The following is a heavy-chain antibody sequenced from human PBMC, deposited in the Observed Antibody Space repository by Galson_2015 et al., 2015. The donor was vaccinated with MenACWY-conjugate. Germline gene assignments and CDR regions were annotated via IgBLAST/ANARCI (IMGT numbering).Heavy chain of an antibody. J-gene: IGHJ6*02. CDR2: ARNKVNGYIT. V-gene: IGHV3-72*01. CDR3: ARDTLTGPRTDV. D-gene: IGHD3-9*01. Sequence: SLRLSCAASGFTFSDHYMDWVRQAPGKGLEWVGRARNKVNGYITDYAASVKGRFTISRDDSGNSVYLQMNGLKTEDTAVYFCARDTLTGPRTDVWGQGTTVTVSS. CDR1: GFTFSDHY.